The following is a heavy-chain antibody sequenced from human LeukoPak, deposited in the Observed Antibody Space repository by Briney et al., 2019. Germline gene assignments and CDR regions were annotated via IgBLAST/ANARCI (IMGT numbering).Heavy chain of an antibody. CDR2: IYPGDSDT. V-gene: IGHV5-51*01. Sequence: GESLKISCKGSGYSFTSYWIGWVRQMPGKGLEWMGIIYPGDSDTRYSPSFQGQVTISADKSISTAYLQWSSLKASDTAMYYCARQTSDIVVVPAAITGFYYYYYMDVWGKGTTVTVSS. CDR1: GYSFTSYW. D-gene: IGHD2-2*02. J-gene: IGHJ6*03. CDR3: ARQTSDIVVVPAAITGFYYYYYMDV.